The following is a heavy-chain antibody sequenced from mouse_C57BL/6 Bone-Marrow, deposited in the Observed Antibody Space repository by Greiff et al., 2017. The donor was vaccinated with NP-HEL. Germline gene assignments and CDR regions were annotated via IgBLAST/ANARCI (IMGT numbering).Heavy chain of an antibody. V-gene: IGHV2-5*01. CDR1: GFSLTSYG. J-gene: IGHJ1*03. Sequence: QVQLKESGPGLVQPSQSLSITCTVSGFSLTSYGVHWVRQSPGKGLEWLGVIWRGGSTDYNAAFMSRLSITKDNSKSQVFFKMNSLQADDTAIYYCAKNDYGSSLWYFDVWGTGTTVTVSS. D-gene: IGHD1-1*01. CDR3: AKNDYGSSLWYFDV. CDR2: IWRGGST.